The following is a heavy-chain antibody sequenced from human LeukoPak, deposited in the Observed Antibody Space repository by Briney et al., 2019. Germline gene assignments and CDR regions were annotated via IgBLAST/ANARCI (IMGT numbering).Heavy chain of an antibody. CDR3: AGHSSGWLFDY. CDR1: GGSISSGTYY. J-gene: IGHJ4*02. Sequence: SETLSLTCTVSGGSISSGTYYWSWIRPPAGKGLESIGRIYTSGSTNYNPSLKSRATISVDTSKNQFSLKLSAVTAADTAVSYCAGHSSGWLFDYWGQGTLVTVSS. V-gene: IGHV4-61*02. D-gene: IGHD6-19*01. CDR2: IYTSGST.